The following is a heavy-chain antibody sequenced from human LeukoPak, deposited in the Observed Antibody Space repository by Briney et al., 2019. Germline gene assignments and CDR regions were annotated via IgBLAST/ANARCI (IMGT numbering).Heavy chain of an antibody. V-gene: IGHV4-34*01. J-gene: IGHJ5*02. CDR3: ARLEGDWFDP. D-gene: IGHD3-16*01. Sequence: SETLSLTCAVYGGTFSGYYWSWIRQPPGKRLEWVGESNDSGGTNYNPSLKSRVTISADKSKNQVSLKLTSVTAADTAVYYCARLEGDWFDPWGQGTLVTVSS. CDR2: SNDSGGT. CDR1: GGTFSGYY.